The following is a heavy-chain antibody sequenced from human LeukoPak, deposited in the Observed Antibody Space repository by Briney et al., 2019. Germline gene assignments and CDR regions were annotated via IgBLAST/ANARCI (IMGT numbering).Heavy chain of an antibody. CDR1: GFTFSSYA. CDR3: AKDESFGPPGVY. Sequence: GGSLRLSCAASGFTFSSYAMHCVRQAPGKGLEWVSAISGSGSSTYYADSVKGRFTISRDNSKNTLYLQVNSLRAEDTAVYYCAKDESFGPPGVYWGQGTLVTVSS. CDR2: ISGSGSST. D-gene: IGHD3-3*01. J-gene: IGHJ4*02. V-gene: IGHV3-23*01.